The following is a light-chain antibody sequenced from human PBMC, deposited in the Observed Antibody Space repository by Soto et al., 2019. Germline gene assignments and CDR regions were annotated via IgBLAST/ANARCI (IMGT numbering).Light chain of an antibody. V-gene: IGKV1-39*01. Sequence: DIQMTQSPSSLSASVGDRVTITCRASQSISSYLNWYQQKPGKAPKLLIYAASSLQSGVPSRFSGSGSGTDFTLTISSLQPEDFATYYFQQSDSTPLTFGQGTKLEIK. CDR2: AAS. CDR1: QSISSY. J-gene: IGKJ2*01. CDR3: QQSDSTPLT.